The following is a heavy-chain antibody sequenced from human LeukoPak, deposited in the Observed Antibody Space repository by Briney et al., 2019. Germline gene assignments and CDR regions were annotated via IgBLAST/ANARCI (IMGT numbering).Heavy chain of an antibody. D-gene: IGHD5-12*01. J-gene: IGHJ5*02. CDR2: IYHSGSS. Sequence: PSETLSLTCTVSGCSISSGYYWGWIRQPPGKGLEWIGSIYHSGSSYYNPSLKSRVTISVDTSKNQFSLKLSSVTAADTAVYYCARDMTDIVATMDGNWFDPWGQGTLVTVSS. CDR1: GCSISSGYY. CDR3: ARDMTDIVATMDGNWFDP. V-gene: IGHV4-38-2*02.